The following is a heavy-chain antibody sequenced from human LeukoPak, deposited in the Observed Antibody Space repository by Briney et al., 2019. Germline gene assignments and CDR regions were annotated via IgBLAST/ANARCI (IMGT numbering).Heavy chain of an antibody. D-gene: IGHD3-10*01. V-gene: IGHV1-46*01. CDR1: GYTFTSYY. Sequence: ASVKVSCKASGYTFTSYYMHWVRQAPGQGLEWMGIINPSGGSTSYAQKFQGRVTMTRDTSTSTAYMELRSLRSDDTAVYYCARASQTYYYGSGSYYNVPYYFDYWGQGTLVTVSS. CDR3: ARASQTYYYGSGSYYNVPYYFDY. J-gene: IGHJ4*02. CDR2: INPSGGST.